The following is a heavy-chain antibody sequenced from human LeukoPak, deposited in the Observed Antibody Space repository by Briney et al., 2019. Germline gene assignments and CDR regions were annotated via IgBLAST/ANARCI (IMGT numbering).Heavy chain of an antibody. J-gene: IGHJ4*02. Sequence: SETLSLTCTVSGGSISSYYWSWIRQPPEKGLEWIGYIYYSGSTNYNPSLKSRVTISVDTSKNQFSLKLSSVTAADTAVYYCARERTMIQDYWGQGTLVTVSS. CDR3: ARERTMIQDY. V-gene: IGHV4-59*12. CDR2: IYYSGST. D-gene: IGHD3-22*01. CDR1: GGSISSYY.